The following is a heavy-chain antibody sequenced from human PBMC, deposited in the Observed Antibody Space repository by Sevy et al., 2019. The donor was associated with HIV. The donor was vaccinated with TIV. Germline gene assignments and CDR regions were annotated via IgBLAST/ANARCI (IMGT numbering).Heavy chain of an antibody. J-gene: IGHJ4*02. CDR3: ARQKVWSAYYYDTSGRQGKADFDS. D-gene: IGHD3-22*01. V-gene: IGHV4-39*01. Sequence: SQTLSLTCTVSGGSIGSNSFYWGWIRQPPGKELEWIGTVSYGGSTYYNPSLRSRVTISVDASKKQFSLKLSSVTAADTAVYYCARQKVWSAYYYDTSGRQGKADFDSWGQGTLVTVSS. CDR2: VSYGGST. CDR1: GGSIGSNSFY.